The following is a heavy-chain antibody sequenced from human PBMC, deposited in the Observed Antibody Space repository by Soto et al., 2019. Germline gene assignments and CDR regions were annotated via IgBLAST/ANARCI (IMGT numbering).Heavy chain of an antibody. V-gene: IGHV6-1*01. J-gene: IGHJ4*01. D-gene: IGHD6-13*01. CDR2: TYYRSKWYY. CDR3: EGAAGLNFDY. Sequence: SQTLSLTCAISGGSVSSNSAACNWIRQSPSRGLEWLGRTYYRSKWYYNYAVSVKSRITINPDTSKNQFSLQLNSVTPEDTAVFYCEGAAGLNFDYCGQRTPVPVSA. CDR1: GGSVSSNSAA.